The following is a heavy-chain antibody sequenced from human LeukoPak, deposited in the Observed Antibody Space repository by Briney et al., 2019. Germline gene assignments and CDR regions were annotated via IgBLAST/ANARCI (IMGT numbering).Heavy chain of an antibody. D-gene: IGHD3-16*01. CDR2: IISSTSLI. CDR1: GFGFSSYN. CDR3: ARDFIYGFEKL. Sequence: GGSLRLSCAASGFGFSSYNMHWVRQAPGKGLEWVSYIISSTSLIYYTDSVKGRFTISRDNAKNSLYLQMNSLRAEDTAVYYCARDFIYGFEKLWGQGALVTVSS. V-gene: IGHV3-48*01. J-gene: IGHJ4*02.